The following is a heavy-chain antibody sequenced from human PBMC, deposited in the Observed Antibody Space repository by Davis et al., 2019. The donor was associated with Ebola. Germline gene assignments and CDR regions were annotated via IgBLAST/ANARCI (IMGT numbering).Heavy chain of an antibody. CDR2: ISTNEDHT. Sequence: PGGSLRLSCAASGFTFISYDVSWVRQVPGKGLEWVSTISTNEDHTHYSDSVKGRFTISRDNSKNTLYLQMNSLRAEDTATYYCARYCHYTDCSYFDCWGQGTMVAVSS. J-gene: IGHJ4*02. CDR1: GFTFISYD. D-gene: IGHD2-15*01. V-gene: IGHV3-23*01. CDR3: ARYCHYTDCSYFDC.